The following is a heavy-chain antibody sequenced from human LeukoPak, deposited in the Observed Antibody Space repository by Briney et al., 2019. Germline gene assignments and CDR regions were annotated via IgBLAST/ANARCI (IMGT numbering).Heavy chain of an antibody. D-gene: IGHD2-2*02. CDR3: ATRTVPTAIHSAFDI. J-gene: IGHJ3*02. CDR2: YEPEDGET. CDR1: GYTLTVLP. V-gene: IGHV1-24*01. Sequence: ASVKVSCMSSGYTLTVLPIHWVRQAPGKGLECMGGYEPEDGETFYTQEFQGRVTMTEDISTDTAYTELSSLRSDDTAMYYCATRTVPTAIHSAFDIWGQGTMVTVSS.